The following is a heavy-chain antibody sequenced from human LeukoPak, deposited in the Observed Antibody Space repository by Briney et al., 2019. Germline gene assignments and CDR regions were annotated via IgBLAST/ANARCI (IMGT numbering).Heavy chain of an antibody. Sequence: GGSLRLSCAASGFTFSNYGIRWVRQAPGKGLEWVALIWYDGCNKYYADSVKGRFTISRDNSKNTLYLQMDSLRGEDTAVYFCARSDVWGQRTTGTVSS. CDR3: ARSDV. V-gene: IGHV3-33*01. J-gene: IGHJ6*02. CDR2: IWYDGCNK. CDR1: GFTFSNYG.